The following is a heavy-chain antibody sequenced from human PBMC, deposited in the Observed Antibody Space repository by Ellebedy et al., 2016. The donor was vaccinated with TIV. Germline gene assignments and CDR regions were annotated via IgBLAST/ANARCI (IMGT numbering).Heavy chain of an antibody. Sequence: MPSETLSLTCTVSGGSISSSSYYWGWIRQPPGKGLEWIGSIYYSGSTYYNPSLKSRVTISVDTSKNQFSLKLSSVTAADTAVYYCARTGAVAGLDPWGQGTLVTVSS. D-gene: IGHD6-19*01. V-gene: IGHV4-39*07. CDR3: ARTGAVAGLDP. CDR2: IYYSGST. CDR1: GGSISSSSYY. J-gene: IGHJ5*02.